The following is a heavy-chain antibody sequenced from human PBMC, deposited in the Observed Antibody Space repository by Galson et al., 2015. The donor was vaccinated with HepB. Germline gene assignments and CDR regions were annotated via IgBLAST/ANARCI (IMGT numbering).Heavy chain of an antibody. CDR1: GFTFSSYA. D-gene: IGHD4-17*01. Sequence: SLRLSCAASGFTFSSYAMHWVRQAPGKGLEWVAVISYDGSNKYYADSVKGRFTISRDNSKNTLYLQMNSLRAEDTAVYYCARGSYGDYRNSAFDIWGQGTMVTVSS. J-gene: IGHJ3*02. V-gene: IGHV3-30*04. CDR3: ARGSYGDYRNSAFDI. CDR2: ISYDGSNK.